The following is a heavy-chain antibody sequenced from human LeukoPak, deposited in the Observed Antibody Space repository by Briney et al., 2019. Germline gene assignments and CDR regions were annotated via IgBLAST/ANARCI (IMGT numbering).Heavy chain of an antibody. CDR1: GFTLSNAY. D-gene: IGHD1-7*01. V-gene: IGHV3-15*01. Sequence: GGSLRLSCAASGFTLSNAYMSWVRQAPGKGLEWVGRIKSKTDGGTTDYAAPVNGRFTISRDDSKNTLHLQMNSLKTEDTAVYCCTAGTATNGWWGQGTLVTVSS. CDR2: IKSKTDGGTT. CDR3: TAGTATNGW. J-gene: IGHJ4*02.